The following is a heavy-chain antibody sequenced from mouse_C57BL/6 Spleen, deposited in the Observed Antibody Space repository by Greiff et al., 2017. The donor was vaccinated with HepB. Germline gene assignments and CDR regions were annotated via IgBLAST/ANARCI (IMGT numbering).Heavy chain of an antibody. J-gene: IGHJ2*01. D-gene: IGHD1-1*01. CDR1: GYTFTDYY. Sequence: QVQLKESGAELVRPGASVKLSCKASGYTFTDYYINWVKQRPGQGLEWIARIYPGSGNTYYNEKFKGKATLTAEKSSSTAYMQLSSLTSEDSAVYFCARDPYYYGSSPHFDYWGQGTTLTVSS. CDR2: IYPGSGNT. V-gene: IGHV1-76*01. CDR3: ARDPYYYGSSPHFDY.